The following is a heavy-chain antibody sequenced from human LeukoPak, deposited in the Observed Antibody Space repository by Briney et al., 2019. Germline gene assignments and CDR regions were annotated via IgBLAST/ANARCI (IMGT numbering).Heavy chain of an antibody. Sequence: GGSLRLSCAASGFTFSDAWMSWVRQAPGKGLEWVGRIKSKTDGGTTDYAAPVKGRFTISRDDSKNTLYLQMNSLKIEDTAVYYCARYYGDSGSRYYFDYWGQGTLVTVSS. CDR2: IKSKTDGGTT. CDR3: ARYYGDSGSRYYFDY. V-gene: IGHV3-15*01. CDR1: GFTFSDAW. D-gene: IGHD3-22*01. J-gene: IGHJ4*02.